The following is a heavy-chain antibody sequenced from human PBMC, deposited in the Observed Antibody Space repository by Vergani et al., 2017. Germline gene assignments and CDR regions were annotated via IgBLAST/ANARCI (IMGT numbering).Heavy chain of an antibody. D-gene: IGHD6-13*01. V-gene: IGHV4-59*01. CDR1: GGSISSYY. CDR3: ARNRYSSSWRQDWFDP. J-gene: IGHJ5*02. CDR2: IYYSGST. Sequence: QVQLQESGPGLVKPSETLSLTCTVSGGSISSYYWSWIRQPPGKGLEWIGYIYYSGSTNYNPSLKSRVTISVDTSKNQFSPKLSSVTAADTAVYYCARNRYSSSWRQDWFDPWGQGTLVTVSS.